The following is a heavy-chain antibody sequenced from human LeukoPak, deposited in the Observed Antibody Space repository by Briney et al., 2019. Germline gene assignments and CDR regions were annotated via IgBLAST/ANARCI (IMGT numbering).Heavy chain of an antibody. CDR3: AKGPAKYSGYDYFEY. CDR2: IYSGGTT. D-gene: IGHD5-12*01. V-gene: IGHV3-53*01. Sequence: GGSLRLSCAVSGFTVSSNYMSWVRQSPGKGLEWVSVIYSGGTTYSADSVKGRFTISRDNSKNTLYFQMNSLRAEDTAVYYCAKGPAKYSGYDYFEYWGKGTLVTVSS. J-gene: IGHJ4*02. CDR1: GFTVSSNY.